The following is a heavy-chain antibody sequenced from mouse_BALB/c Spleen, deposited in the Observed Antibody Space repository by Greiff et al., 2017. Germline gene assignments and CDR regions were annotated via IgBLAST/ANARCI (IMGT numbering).Heavy chain of an antibody. CDR3: ARAGYGYDPYYFDY. Sequence: VQLQQSGPGLVKPSQSLSLTCTVTGYSITSDYAWNWIRQFPGNKLEWMGYISYSGSTSYNPSLKSRISITRDTSKNQFFLQLNSVTTEDTATYYCARAGYGYDPYYFDYGGQGTTLTVSS. D-gene: IGHD2-2*01. V-gene: IGHV3-2*02. J-gene: IGHJ2*01. CDR2: ISYSGST. CDR1: GYSITSDYA.